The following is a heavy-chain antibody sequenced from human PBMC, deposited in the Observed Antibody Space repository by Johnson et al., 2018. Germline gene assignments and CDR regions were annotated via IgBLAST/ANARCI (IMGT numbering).Heavy chain of an antibody. CDR2: ISTSSSYI. J-gene: IGHJ1*01. D-gene: IGHD4-17*01. CDR1: GFIFGTYS. CDR3: ARDLTTVTTNSEYFQP. V-gene: IGHV3-21*01. Sequence: VQLVQSGGGLVKPGGSLRLTCAASGFIFGTYSMNWVRQAPGKGLEWVSSISTSSSYINYVDSVKGRFTISRDNAKNSLYLQMNSLRAEDTAVYYCARDLTTVTTNSEYFQPWGQGTLVTVSS.